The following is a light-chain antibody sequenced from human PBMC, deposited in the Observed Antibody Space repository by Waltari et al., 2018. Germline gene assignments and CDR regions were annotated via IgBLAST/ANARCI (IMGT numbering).Light chain of an antibody. CDR1: TSNIGANT. CDR2: SNK. J-gene: IGLJ3*02. Sequence: QSVLTQPPSASGTPGQRVTIACSGGTSNIGANTVNWYQQPPGTAPNLLIYSNKQGPAGVPDRFPGSESGTSASLAISGLQSEDEADYYCATWDDTLNVWMFGGGTKLTVL. CDR3: ATWDDTLNVWM. V-gene: IGLV1-44*01.